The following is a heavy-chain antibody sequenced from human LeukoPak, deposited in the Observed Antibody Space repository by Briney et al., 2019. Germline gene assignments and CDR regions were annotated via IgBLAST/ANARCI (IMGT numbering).Heavy chain of an antibody. CDR1: GFTFSNYN. Sequence: GGSLRLSCAASGFTFSNYNMNWVRQPPGKGLQWVSYISSSSNIIYYADSAKGRFTISRDNAKNSLFLQMNSLRAEATAVYFCAIDFAREFTIDYWGQGTLVTVSS. CDR2: ISSSSNII. CDR3: AIDFAREFTIDY. V-gene: IGHV3-48*01. J-gene: IGHJ4*02. D-gene: IGHD3-10*01.